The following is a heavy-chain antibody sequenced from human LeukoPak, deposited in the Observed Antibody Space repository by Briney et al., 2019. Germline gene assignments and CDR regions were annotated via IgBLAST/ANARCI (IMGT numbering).Heavy chain of an antibody. CDR2: GHYSGNT. D-gene: IGHD2-8*01. V-gene: IGHV4-59*08. CDR3: AKWASDNRAFDL. CDR1: GTSITFYY. Sequence: PSETLSLTCTVSGTSITFYYWNWIRQAPGQGPEWIGYGHYSGNTKYNPPLKSRVTISVDTSKNQFSLRLSSVTAADTAVYFCAKWASDNRAFDLWGQGTLVTVSS. J-gene: IGHJ4*02.